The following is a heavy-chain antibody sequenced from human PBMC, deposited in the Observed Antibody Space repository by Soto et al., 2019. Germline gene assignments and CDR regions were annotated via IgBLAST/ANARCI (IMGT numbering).Heavy chain of an antibody. CDR3: ARGDATKIVVTTYYGVDV. D-gene: IGHD4-17*01. CDR1: GGSLSNYG. V-gene: IGHV1-69*12. Sequence: QVQLVQSGAEVKKPGSSVKVSCKASGGSLSNYGISWVRQAPGQGLEWMGGIIPVFGTANYAQKFQGRVTITADESTSIVYMDVTSLRSEDTAVYYCARGDATKIVVTTYYGVDVWGQGTTVTVS. J-gene: IGHJ6*02. CDR2: IIPVFGTA.